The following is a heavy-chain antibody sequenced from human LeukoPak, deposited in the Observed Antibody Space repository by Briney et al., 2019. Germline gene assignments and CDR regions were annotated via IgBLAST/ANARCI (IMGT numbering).Heavy chain of an antibody. CDR3: ARDPGHCSSTSCYKFFDY. CDR1: GFTFSSYA. CDR2: SSSSGSTI. J-gene: IGHJ4*02. V-gene: IGHV3-48*03. Sequence: GGSLRLSCAASGFTFSSYAMSWVRQAPGKGLEWVSYSSSSGSTIYYADSVKGRFTVSRDNAKNSLYLQMNSLRAEDTAVYYCARDPGHCSSTSCYKFFDYWGQGTLVTVSS. D-gene: IGHD2-2*02.